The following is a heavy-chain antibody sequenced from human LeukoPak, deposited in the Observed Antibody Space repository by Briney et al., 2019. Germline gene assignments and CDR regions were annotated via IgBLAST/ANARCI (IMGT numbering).Heavy chain of an antibody. D-gene: IGHD6-19*01. Sequence: PGGSLRLSCAASGFTFSSYAMGWAPQAPGKGLEWVSAVSGGGGSTFYADSVKGRFTVSRDNSGDTLYLQMNSLRADDTAIYYCAKDLNDYSSGWALDYWGQGTLVTVSS. CDR2: VSGGGGST. CDR3: AKDLNDYSSGWALDY. CDR1: GFTFSSYA. J-gene: IGHJ4*02. V-gene: IGHV3-23*01.